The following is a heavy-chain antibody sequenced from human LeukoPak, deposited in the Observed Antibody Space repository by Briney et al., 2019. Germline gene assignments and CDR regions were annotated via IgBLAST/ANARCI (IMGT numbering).Heavy chain of an antibody. CDR1: GYTFTSYG. D-gene: IGHD3-22*01. CDR2: ISAYNGST. J-gene: IGHJ3*02. CDR3: ARGEDYYDSSGYYVHFDI. Sequence: ASVTVSCKASGYTFTSYGISWVRQAPGQGLEWMGWISAYNGSTNYAQKLQGRVTMTTDTSTSTAYMELRSLRSDDTAVYYCARGEDYYDSSGYYVHFDIWGQGTMVTVSS. V-gene: IGHV1-18*01.